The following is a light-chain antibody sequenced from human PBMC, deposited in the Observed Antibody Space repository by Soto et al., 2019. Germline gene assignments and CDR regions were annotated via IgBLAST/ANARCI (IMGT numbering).Light chain of an antibody. CDR3: QHYNYWPYT. CDR2: GAS. J-gene: IGKJ2*01. V-gene: IGKV3-15*01. Sequence: EIVLTQSPATLSVSPGERATLSCRASHSVSSSLAWYQQKPGQAPRLLISGASTRAAGIPARFSGSGSGTDFTLTISSLQSEDFAVYYCQHYNYWPYTFGQGTKVDIK. CDR1: HSVSSS.